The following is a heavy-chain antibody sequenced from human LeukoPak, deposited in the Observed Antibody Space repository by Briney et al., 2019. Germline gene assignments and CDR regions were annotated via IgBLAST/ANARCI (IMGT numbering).Heavy chain of an antibody. J-gene: IGHJ5*02. Sequence: GASAKVSCKASGYTFNNYGISWVRQAPGQGLEWMGWISAYNGNTNYAQKFQVRVTMTTDTSTSTAYMELRSLRSDDTAVYYCARAPESVNWFDPWGQGTLVTVSS. CDR2: ISAYNGNT. V-gene: IGHV1-18*01. CDR1: GYTFNNYG. CDR3: ARAPESVNWFDP.